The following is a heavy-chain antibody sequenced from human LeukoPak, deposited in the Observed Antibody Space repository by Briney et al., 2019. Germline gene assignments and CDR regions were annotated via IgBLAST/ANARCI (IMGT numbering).Heavy chain of an antibody. Sequence: SETLSLTCTVSGGSISSYYWSWIRQPPGKGLEWIGYIYYSGSTNYNPSLKSRVTISVDTSKNQFSLKLSSVTAADTAVYYCARGLSRYNYFDYWGQGTLVTVSS. CDR1: GGSISSYY. D-gene: IGHD3-16*01. CDR3: ARGLSRYNYFDY. J-gene: IGHJ4*02. V-gene: IGHV4-59*01. CDR2: IYYSGST.